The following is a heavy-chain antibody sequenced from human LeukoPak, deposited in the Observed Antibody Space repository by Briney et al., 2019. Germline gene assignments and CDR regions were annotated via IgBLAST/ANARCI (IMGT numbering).Heavy chain of an antibody. D-gene: IGHD3-10*01. Sequence: SETLSLTCTVSGGSISSGGYYWSWIRQHPGKGLEWIGYIYYSGSTYYNPSLKSRVTISVDTSKNQFSLKLSSVTAADTAVYYCARDLVLLWFGENYPGFYWGQGTLVTVSS. CDR3: ARDLVLLWFGENYPGFY. CDR1: GGSISSGGYY. CDR2: IYYSGST. V-gene: IGHV4-31*03. J-gene: IGHJ4*02.